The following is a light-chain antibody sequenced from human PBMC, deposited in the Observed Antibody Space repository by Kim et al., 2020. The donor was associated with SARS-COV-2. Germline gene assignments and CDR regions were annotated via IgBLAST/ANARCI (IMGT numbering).Light chain of an antibody. CDR3: QQEYTFPYA. CDR1: QRNSNY. CDR2: GTS. Sequence: SASVEDRDAITCRTSQRNSNYLNCYHQRPGKVPKILIIGTSSLQSGAPTKFNGSGSGTDFTLTISSLQPEDCATYYCQQEYTFPYAFGQGTRLEI. J-gene: IGKJ2*01. V-gene: IGKV1-39*01.